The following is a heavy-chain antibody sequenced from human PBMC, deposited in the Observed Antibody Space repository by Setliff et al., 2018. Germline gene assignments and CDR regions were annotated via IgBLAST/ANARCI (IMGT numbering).Heavy chain of an antibody. D-gene: IGHD3-10*02. V-gene: IGHV1-18*01. CDR2: ISAYNSNT. J-gene: IGHJ4*02. CDR1: GYTFTSYG. Sequence: SVKVSCKASGYTFTSYGISWVRQAPGQGLEWMGWISAYNSNTNYAQKLQGRVTMTTDTSTSTAYMELRSLRSDDTAVYYCARDLGGLHLTMYHFDYWGQGTLVTVSS. CDR3: ARDLGGLHLTMYHFDY.